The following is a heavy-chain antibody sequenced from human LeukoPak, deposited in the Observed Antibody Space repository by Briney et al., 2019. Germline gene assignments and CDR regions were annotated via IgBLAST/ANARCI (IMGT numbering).Heavy chain of an antibody. J-gene: IGHJ4*02. CDR1: GYTFTAYY. Sequence: ASVKVSCKASGYTFTAYYIHWVRQAPGQGPEWMGRINPNSGGTNYAQKFQGRVTMARDTSISTAYMELSRLRSDDTAVYYCAREADYGDFYFDYWGQGTLVTVSS. CDR3: AREADYGDFYFDY. V-gene: IGHV1-2*06. CDR2: INPNSGGT. D-gene: IGHD4-17*01.